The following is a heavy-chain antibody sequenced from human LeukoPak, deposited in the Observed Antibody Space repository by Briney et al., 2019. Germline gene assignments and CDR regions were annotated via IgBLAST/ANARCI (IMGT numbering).Heavy chain of an antibody. Sequence: GASLRLSCAASGFTFSNYAMSWVRQAPGKGLEWVSAITGSGGGTYYADSVKGRFSISRDNSKNTLYLQMNSLRAEDTAVYYCAKWGDYDVLTGYYDPDYWGQGTLVTVSS. CDR1: GFTFSNYA. CDR2: ITGSGGGT. CDR3: AKWGDYDVLTGYYDPDY. V-gene: IGHV3-23*01. D-gene: IGHD3-9*01. J-gene: IGHJ4*02.